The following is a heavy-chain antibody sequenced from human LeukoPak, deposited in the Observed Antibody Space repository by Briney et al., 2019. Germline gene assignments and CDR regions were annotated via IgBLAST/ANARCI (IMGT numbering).Heavy chain of an antibody. D-gene: IGHD3-10*01. J-gene: IGHJ4*02. CDR1: GGSFRGYY. V-gene: IGHV4-34*01. Sequence: SETLSLTCAVYGGSFRGYYWSWIRKPPGKGLEWSGEINHSGSTNYNPSLKSRVTISVDTSKNQFSLKLSSVTAADTAVYYCATTRPKNYYGSGSYYNYWGQGTLVTVSS. CDR3: ATTRPKNYYGSGSYYNY. CDR2: INHSGST.